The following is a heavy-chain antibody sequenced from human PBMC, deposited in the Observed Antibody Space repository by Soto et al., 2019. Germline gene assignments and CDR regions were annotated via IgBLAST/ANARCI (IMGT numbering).Heavy chain of an antibody. CDR1: GGTFSSYA. D-gene: IGHD2-2*02. CDR2: IIPIFCTA. Sequence: SVKVSCKASGGTFSSYAISWVRQAPAQGVEWMGGIIPIFCTANYAQKFQGRVTITADKSTSTAYMELSSLRSEDTAVYYCARGSIVVVPAAIAYYYYYGMDVWGQGTTVTVSS. J-gene: IGHJ6*02. V-gene: IGHV1-69*06. CDR3: ARGSIVVVPAAIAYYYYYGMDV.